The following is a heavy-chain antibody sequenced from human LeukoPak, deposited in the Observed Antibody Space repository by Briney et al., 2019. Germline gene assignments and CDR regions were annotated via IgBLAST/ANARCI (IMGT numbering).Heavy chain of an antibody. V-gene: IGHV1-24*01. CDR2: FDPEDGET. CDR1: GYTFTSYG. J-gene: IGHJ4*02. D-gene: IGHD2-2*01. Sequence: GASVKVSCKASGYTFTSYGISWVRQAPGKGLEWMGGFDPEDGETIYAQKFQGRVTMTEDTSTDTAYMELRSLRSDDTAVYYCARGYCSSTSCSQSPFDYWGQGTLVTVSS. CDR3: ARGYCSSTSCSQSPFDY.